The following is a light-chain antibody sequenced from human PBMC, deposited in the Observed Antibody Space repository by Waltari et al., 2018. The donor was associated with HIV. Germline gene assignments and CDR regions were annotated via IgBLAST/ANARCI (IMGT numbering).Light chain of an antibody. CDR2: DVS. CDR3: CSYVSEIVPCV. Sequence: QTALTQPASVSGSPGQSITISCTGTSSDVGAYNLVSWYQQNPGKAPSLIIYDVSELPAGGSNRFSCSKSGTPASLTLSVLQSEDESDYYCCSYVSEIVPCVFGGGTKLTVL. J-gene: IGLJ3*02. V-gene: IGLV2-23*02. CDR1: SSDVGAYNL.